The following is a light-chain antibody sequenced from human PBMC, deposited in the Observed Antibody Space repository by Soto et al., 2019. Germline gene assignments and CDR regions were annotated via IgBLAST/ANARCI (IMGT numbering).Light chain of an antibody. CDR2: EVN. J-gene: IGLJ2*01. CDR3: SSYGGSNNLL. CDR1: SNDVGAYNF. Sequence: QSALTQPPSASGSPGQSVTISCTGTSNDVGAYNFISWYQQHPGKAPKLMIYEVNKRPSGVPDRFSGSKSGNTASLTVSGLQAEDEADYYCSSYGGSNNLLFGGGTKLTVL. V-gene: IGLV2-8*01.